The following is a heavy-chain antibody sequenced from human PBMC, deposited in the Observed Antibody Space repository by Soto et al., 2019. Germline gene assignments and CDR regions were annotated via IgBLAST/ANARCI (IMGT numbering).Heavy chain of an antibody. CDR2: ISRDGGTK. CDR1: GFTVSTYG. J-gene: IGHJ4*02. V-gene: IGHV3-30*03. CDR3: TGEVPSGY. Sequence: QVQLVEAGGGVVQPGRSRRLSCAVSGFTVSTYGMHWVRQAPGKGLEWVAVISRDGGTKYYPDSVKGRFTISRDNSRNTLFLEMNSLRSDDMAVYYCTGEVPSGYWGQGTLVTVSS. D-gene: IGHD2-8*02.